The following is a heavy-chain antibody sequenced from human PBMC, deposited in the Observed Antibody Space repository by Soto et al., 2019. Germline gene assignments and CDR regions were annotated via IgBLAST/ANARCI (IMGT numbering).Heavy chain of an antibody. D-gene: IGHD3-22*01. CDR1: GGSVSSHS. V-gene: IGHV4-59*02. J-gene: IGHJ4*02. CDR2: VSYRGGT. CDR3: AKTHHATMIPVD. Sequence: QVQLQESGPGLLKPSETLSLTCTVSGGSVSSHSWAWIRQSTGKGLEWITYVSYRGGTNYNRSLKSRVTVSVDTFTNRFSLMLTSVTAADTAVYYCAKTHHATMIPVDWGQGTLVTVSS.